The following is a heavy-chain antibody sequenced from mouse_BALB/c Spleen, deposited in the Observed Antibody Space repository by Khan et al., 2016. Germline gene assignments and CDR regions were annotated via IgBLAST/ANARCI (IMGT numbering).Heavy chain of an antibody. CDR1: GDSITSGY. D-gene: IGHD2-3*01. Sequence: EVELVESGPSLVKPSQTLSLTCSVTGDSITSGYWNWIRKFPGNKFEYMGYISYSGTTYYNPSLKSRISITRDTSKNQFYLQLYSETAEDTATYYCSTYDGYFFDYWGQGTTLTVSS. J-gene: IGHJ2*01. CDR3: STYDGYFFDY. CDR2: ISYSGTT. V-gene: IGHV3-8*02.